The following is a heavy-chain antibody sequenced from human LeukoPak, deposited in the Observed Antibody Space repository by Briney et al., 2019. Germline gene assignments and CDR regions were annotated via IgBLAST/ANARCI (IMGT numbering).Heavy chain of an antibody. CDR1: GGSISSYY. D-gene: IGHD1-26*01. CDR2: IYTSGST. J-gene: IGHJ4*02. CDR3: ARSIYGGLLGATYFDY. V-gene: IGHV4-4*07. Sequence: SETLSLTCTVSGGSISSYYWSWIRQPAGKGLEWIGRIYTSGSTNYNPSLKSRVTMSVDTSKNQFSLKLSSVTAADTAVYYCARSIYGGLLGATYFDYWGQGTLVTVSS.